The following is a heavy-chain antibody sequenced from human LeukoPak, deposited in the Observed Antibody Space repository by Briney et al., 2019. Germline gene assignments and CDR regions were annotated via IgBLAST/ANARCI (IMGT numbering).Heavy chain of an antibody. D-gene: IGHD2-15*01. CDR3: ARDGVVFEFDI. CDR2: IYHSGST. Sequence: SQTLSLTCTVSGGSISSGGYYWSWIRQPPGKGLEWIGYIYHSGSTYYNPSLKSRVTISVDRSKNQFSLKLSSVTAADTAVYYCARDGVVFEFDIWGQGTMVTVSS. V-gene: IGHV4-30-2*01. J-gene: IGHJ3*02. CDR1: GGSISSGGYY.